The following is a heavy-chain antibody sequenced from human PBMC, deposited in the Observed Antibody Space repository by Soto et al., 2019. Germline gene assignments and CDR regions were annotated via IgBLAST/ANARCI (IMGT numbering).Heavy chain of an antibody. CDR3: AKDIGPWHDFWSGPHLLAFDI. J-gene: IGHJ3*02. V-gene: IGHV3-23*01. CDR2: ISGSGGST. CDR1: GFTFSSYA. Sequence: PGGSLRLSCAASGFTFSSYAMSWVRQAPGKGLEWVSAISGSGGSTYYADSVKGRFTISRDNSKNTLYLQMNSPRAEDTAVYYCAKDIGPWHDFWSGPHLLAFDIWGQGTMVTVSS. D-gene: IGHD3-3*01.